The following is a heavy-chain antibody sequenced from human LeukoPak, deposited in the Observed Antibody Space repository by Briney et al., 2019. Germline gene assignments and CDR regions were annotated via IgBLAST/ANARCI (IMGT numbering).Heavy chain of an antibody. CDR3: ARGGTAVTTNYFDY. D-gene: IGHD1-1*01. Sequence: ASVKVSCKPSGYTFTTYYLHWVRQAPGQGLEWMGVISPSGGDTTYAQRFQGRLTMTRDPSTSTVYMEVSSLRSDDTAVYYCARGGTAVTTNYFDYWGQGTLITVSS. J-gene: IGHJ4*02. CDR2: ISPSGGDT. V-gene: IGHV1-46*01. CDR1: GYTFTTYY.